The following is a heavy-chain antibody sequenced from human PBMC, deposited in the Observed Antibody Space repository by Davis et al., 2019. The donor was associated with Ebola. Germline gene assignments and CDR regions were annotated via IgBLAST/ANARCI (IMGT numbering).Heavy chain of an antibody. CDR1: GFTFSSYG. Sequence: GESLKISCAASGFTFSSYGMHWVRQAPGKGLEWVAVIWYDGSNKYYADSVKGRFTISRNNSKNTPYLQMNSLRAEDTAVYYCARDPAGTWYFDYWGQGTLVTVSS. V-gene: IGHV3-33*01. J-gene: IGHJ4*02. CDR2: IWYDGSNK. CDR3: ARDPAGTWYFDY.